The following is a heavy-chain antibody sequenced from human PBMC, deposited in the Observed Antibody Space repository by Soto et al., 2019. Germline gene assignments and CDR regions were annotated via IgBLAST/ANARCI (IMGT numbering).Heavy chain of an antibody. CDR3: ARDLVVVVPAAIPTDSYYYYYGMDV. CDR2: IIPIFGTA. J-gene: IGHJ6*02. Sequence: SVKVSWKASGGTFSSYAISWVRQAPGQGLEWMGGIIPIFGTANYAQKFQGRVTITADESTSTAYMELSSLRSEDTAVYYCARDLVVVVPAAIPTDSYYYYYGMDVWGQGTTVTVSS. V-gene: IGHV1-69*13. D-gene: IGHD2-2*02. CDR1: GGTFSSYA.